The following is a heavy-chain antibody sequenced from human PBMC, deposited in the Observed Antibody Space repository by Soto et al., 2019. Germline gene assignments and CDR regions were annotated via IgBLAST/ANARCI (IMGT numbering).Heavy chain of an antibody. D-gene: IGHD2-8*02. CDR1: GGSFSGFY. V-gene: IGHV4-34*01. CDR3: ARDKITGLFDY. J-gene: IGHJ4*02. CDR2: INHSGST. Sequence: SETLSLTCAVYGGSFSGFYWTWIRQPPGTGLEWIGEINHSGSTNYNPSLKSRVTISVDTSKNQFSLKLTSVTASDTAVYYCARDKITGLFDYWGQGTLVTVSS.